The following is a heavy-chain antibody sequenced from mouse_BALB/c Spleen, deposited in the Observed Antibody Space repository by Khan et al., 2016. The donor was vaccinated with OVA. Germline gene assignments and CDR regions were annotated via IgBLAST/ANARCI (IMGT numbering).Heavy chain of an antibody. J-gene: IGHJ3*01. CDR3: VRSGYGSLAY. V-gene: IGHV1-7*01. D-gene: IGHD1-1*01. CDR2: INPSSGYT. Sequence: QVRLQQSGAALAKPGASVKMSCKASGYMFTSYWMNWVKQRPGQGLEWIGYINPSSGYTEYNQKFKDKATLTTDKSSSTAYMQLSSLTSEDSAVYYCVRSGYGSLAYWGQGTLVTVSA. CDR1: GYMFTSYW.